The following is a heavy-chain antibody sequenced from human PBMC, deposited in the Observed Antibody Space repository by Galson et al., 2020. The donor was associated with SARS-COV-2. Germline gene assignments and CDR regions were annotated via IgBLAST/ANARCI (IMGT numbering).Heavy chain of an antibody. CDR3: VTKGYISGWSPFDY. CDR2: ISPDGSDI. J-gene: IGHJ4*02. CDR1: GFTLSNYW. Sequence: SCAASGFTLSNYWIHWVRQGPGRGLVWVSRISPDGSDISYAESVKGRFTISRDNAKNTLNLQMDSLRVEDTGIYYCVTKGYISGWSPFDYWGQGSLVTVSS. V-gene: IGHV3-74*01. D-gene: IGHD6-19*01.